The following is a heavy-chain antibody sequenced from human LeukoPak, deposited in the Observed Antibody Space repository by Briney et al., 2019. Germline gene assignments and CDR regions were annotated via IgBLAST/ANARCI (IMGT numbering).Heavy chain of an antibody. CDR1: DASMNSYY. CDR2: IYYSGST. CDR3: ARVVVVPAADDAFDI. V-gene: IGHV4-31*11. Sequence: SETLSLTCAVSDASMNSYYWSWIRQHPGKGLEWIGYIYYSGSTYYNPSLKSRVTISVDTSKNQFSLKLSSVTAADTAVYYCARVVVVPAADDAFDIWGQGTMVTVSS. D-gene: IGHD2-2*01. J-gene: IGHJ3*02.